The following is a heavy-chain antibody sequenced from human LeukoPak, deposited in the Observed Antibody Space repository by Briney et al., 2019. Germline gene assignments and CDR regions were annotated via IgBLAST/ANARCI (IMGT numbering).Heavy chain of an antibody. D-gene: IGHD2-8*01. V-gene: IGHV1-2*02. CDR2: INPNTGAT. J-gene: IGHJ4*02. CDR3: ARDGPAQMVDLDY. Sequence: GASVKVSRKASGFTLTDYYMYWVRQAPGQGLEWMGWINPNTGATNSAQKFQGRVTVTRDTSISTVYMELSRLRSDGTAVYYCARDGPAQMVDLDYWGQGTLVTVSS. CDR1: GFTLTDYY.